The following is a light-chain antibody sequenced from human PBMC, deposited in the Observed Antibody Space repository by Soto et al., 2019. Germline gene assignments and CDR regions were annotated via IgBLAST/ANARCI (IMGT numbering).Light chain of an antibody. CDR2: AAS. V-gene: IGKV1-17*01. CDR3: QQLFDSPIT. J-gene: IGKJ5*01. CDR1: QVIKND. Sequence: IQMTQSPSSLSASVGERVTITCRASQVIKNDLSWYQQRPGRDPKLLIYAASTLESGVPSRFSATVSGTEFSLTITSLQPEDFATYYCQQLFDSPITFGQGTRLEIK.